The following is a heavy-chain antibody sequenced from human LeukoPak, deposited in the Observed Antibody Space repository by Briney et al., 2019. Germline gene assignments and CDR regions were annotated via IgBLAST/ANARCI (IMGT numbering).Heavy chain of an antibody. CDR2: IYYSGTV. D-gene: IGHD3-10*01. V-gene: IGHV4-59*01. CDR3: ARDHIGLIPDY. J-gene: IGHJ4*02. CDR1: GGSISGYY. Sequence: SSETLSLTCTVSGGSISGYYWSWIRQPPGKGLEWIGNIYYSGTVNYSPSLKSRVTISVATSNNQFSLNLLFVTAADSAVYYCARDHIGLIPDYWGQGILVSVSS.